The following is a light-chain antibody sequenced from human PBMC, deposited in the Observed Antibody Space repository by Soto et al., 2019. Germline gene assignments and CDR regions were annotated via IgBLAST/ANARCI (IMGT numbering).Light chain of an antibody. CDR3: SSYTSSSIYYV. CDR2: EVS. V-gene: IGLV2-14*01. J-gene: IGLJ1*01. Sequence: QSALTQPASVSGSPGQSITISCTGTSRDVGGYDYVSWYQQHPGKVPRVMIYEVSNRPSGVSTRFSGSRSGNTASRTISGPEAEDEADYYCSSYTSSSIYYVFGTGTKVTVL. CDR1: SRDVGGYDY.